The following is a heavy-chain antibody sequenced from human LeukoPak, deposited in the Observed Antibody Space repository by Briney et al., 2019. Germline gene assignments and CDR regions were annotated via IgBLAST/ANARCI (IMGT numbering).Heavy chain of an antibody. CDR1: GGSISSYY. D-gene: IGHD2-21*01. CDR3: ARFWPLWRSFDY. Sequence: PSETLSLTCTVSGGSISSYYWSWIRQPPGKGLEWIGYIYYSGSTNYNPSLKSRVTISVDTSKNQFSLKLSSVTAADTAVYYCARFWPLWRSFDYWGQGTLVTVSS. CDR2: IYYSGST. J-gene: IGHJ4*02. V-gene: IGHV4-59*08.